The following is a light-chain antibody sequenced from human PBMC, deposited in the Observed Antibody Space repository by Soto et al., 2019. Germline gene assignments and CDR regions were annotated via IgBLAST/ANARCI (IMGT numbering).Light chain of an antibody. J-gene: IGLJ2*01. CDR3: QTWDTGIRV. V-gene: IGLV4-69*01. CDR1: SGHSSYA. CDR2: LNSDGSH. Sequence: QPVLTQSPSASASLGASVKLTCTLSSGHSSYATAWHQQQPEKGPRYLMKLNSDGSHSKGDGIPDRFSGSSSGAERYLTISSLQSEDEADYYCQTWDTGIRVFGGGTKLTVL.